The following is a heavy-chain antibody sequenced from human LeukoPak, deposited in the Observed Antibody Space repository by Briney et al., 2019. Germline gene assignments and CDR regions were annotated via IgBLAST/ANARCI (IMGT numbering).Heavy chain of an antibody. CDR2: IYYSGNT. CDR3: ARAVITFGVPVAKGFDC. J-gene: IGHJ4*02. CDR1: GGSFSSYY. D-gene: IGHD3-16*01. Sequence: ASETLSLTYTVSGGSFSSYYWSWIRQPPGKGLEWIGYIYYSGNTDYTPSLKSRVTMSLDTSKNQFSLNLNSVTAADTAVYYCARAVITFGVPVAKGFDCWGQGALVTVSS. V-gene: IGHV4-59*01.